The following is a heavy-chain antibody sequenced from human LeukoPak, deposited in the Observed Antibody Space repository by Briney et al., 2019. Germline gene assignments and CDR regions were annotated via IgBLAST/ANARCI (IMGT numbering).Heavy chain of an antibody. J-gene: IGHJ4*02. V-gene: IGHV4-61*08. CDR2: IYYSGST. Sequence: SETLSLTCTVSGGSISSGGYYWSWIRQPPGKGLEWIGYIYYSGSTKYNPSLTSRVTISVDTSKNQFSLKLSSVTAADTAVYYCARHLQRWGFDYWGQGILVTVSS. CDR1: GGSISSGGYY. D-gene: IGHD1-26*01. CDR3: ARHLQRWGFDY.